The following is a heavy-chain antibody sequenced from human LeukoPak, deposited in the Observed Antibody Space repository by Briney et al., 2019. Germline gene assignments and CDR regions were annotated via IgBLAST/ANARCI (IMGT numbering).Heavy chain of an antibody. CDR3: ARGAGNYDSSVYHSGRNDAFDI. J-gene: IGHJ3*02. CDR2: ISGSGGST. CDR1: GFSFSSYA. Sequence: GGSLRLSCAASGFSFSSYAMSWVRQAPGKGLEWVSAISGSGGSTYYADSVKGRFTISRDNSKNTLYLQMNSLKTEDTSVYYCARGAGNYDSSVYHSGRNDAFDIWGQGTVVTVSS. V-gene: IGHV3-23*01. D-gene: IGHD3-22*01.